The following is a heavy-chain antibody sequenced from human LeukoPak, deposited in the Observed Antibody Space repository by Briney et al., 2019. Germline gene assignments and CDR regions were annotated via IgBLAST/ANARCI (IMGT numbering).Heavy chain of an antibody. CDR2: INPNSGGT. CDR3: RGDFGPPAPGLDP. V-gene: IGHV1-2*02. Sequence: GASVKVSCKASGYTFTGYYMHWVRQAPGQGLEWMGWINPNSGGTNYAQKFQGRVTMTRDTSISTAYMELSRLRSDDTAVYYCRGDFGPPAPGLDPWGQGTLVTVS. CDR1: GYTFTGYY. J-gene: IGHJ5*02. D-gene: IGHD3-16*01.